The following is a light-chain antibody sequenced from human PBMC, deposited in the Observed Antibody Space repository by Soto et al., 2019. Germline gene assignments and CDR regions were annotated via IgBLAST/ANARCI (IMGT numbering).Light chain of an antibody. CDR3: QQYNNWSDT. CDR1: QSVSSN. J-gene: IGKJ1*01. CDR2: GAS. Sequence: EIVLTQSPDTLSVCPGERATLSCRASQSVSSNLAWYQQKPGQAPRLLIYGASTRATGIPARFSGSGSGTEFTLTISSLQSEDFAVYYCQQYNNWSDTFGQGTKVDIK. V-gene: IGKV3-15*01.